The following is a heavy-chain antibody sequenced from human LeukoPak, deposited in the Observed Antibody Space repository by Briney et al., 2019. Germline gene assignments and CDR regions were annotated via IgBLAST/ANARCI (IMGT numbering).Heavy chain of an antibody. CDR1: GLTVSSNY. CDR2: ISSSGGGT. V-gene: IGHV3-23*01. J-gene: IGHJ4*02. Sequence: PGGSLRLSCAVSGLTVSSNYMSWVRQAPGKGLEWVSSISSSGGGTYYADSAKGRFTISRDNSKNTLSLQMNSLKAEDTAVYYCAKINSGSYTDYWGQGNLVTVSS. CDR3: AKINSGSYTDY. D-gene: IGHD1-26*01.